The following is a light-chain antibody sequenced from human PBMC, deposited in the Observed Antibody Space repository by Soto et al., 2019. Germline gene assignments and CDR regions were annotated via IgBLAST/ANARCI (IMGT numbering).Light chain of an antibody. CDR2: GAS. CDR3: LQHNSYPYT. J-gene: IGKJ2*01. CDR1: QNVGNN. V-gene: IGKV3-15*01. Sequence: EIVMTQSPATLSVSPGERATLSCRASQNVGNNLVWYQQKPGQAPRLLIYGASTRAAGIPDRFSGSGSGTEFTLTISGLQSDDFATYYCLQHNSYPYTFGQGTKLEIK.